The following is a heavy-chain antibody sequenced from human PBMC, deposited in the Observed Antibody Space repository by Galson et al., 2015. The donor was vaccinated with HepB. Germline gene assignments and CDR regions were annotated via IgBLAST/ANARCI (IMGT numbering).Heavy chain of an antibody. V-gene: IGHV3-30*04. D-gene: IGHD6-19*01. J-gene: IGHJ1*01. CDR2: ISYDGSNK. Sequence: SLRLSCAASGFTLGSYAMHWVRQAPGKGLEWVAVISYDGSNKYYADSVKGRFTISRDNSKNTLYLQMNSLRAEDTAVYYCARAVAGTEYFQHWGQGTLVTVSS. CDR3: ARAVAGTEYFQH. CDR1: GFTLGSYA.